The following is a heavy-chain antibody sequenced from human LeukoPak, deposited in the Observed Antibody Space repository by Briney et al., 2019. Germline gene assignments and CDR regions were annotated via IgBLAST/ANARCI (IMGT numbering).Heavy chain of an antibody. D-gene: IGHD3-22*01. J-gene: IGHJ4*02. CDR3: ARSYDSSGYYNWGGY. CDR1: GFTLSSYA. CDR2: ISGSGGST. V-gene: IGHV3-23*01. Sequence: GGCLRLSCAASGFTLSSYAMSWVRQAPGKGLEWVSAISGSGGSTYYANSVKGRFTISRDNSKNTLYLQMNSLRAEDTAVYYSARSYDSSGYYNWGGYWGQGTLVTVSS.